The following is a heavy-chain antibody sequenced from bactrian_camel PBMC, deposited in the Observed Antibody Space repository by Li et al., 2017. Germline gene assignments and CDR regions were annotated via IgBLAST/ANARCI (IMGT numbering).Heavy chain of an antibody. CDR1: GVTRGRRC. CDR2: IVTLGGTT. V-gene: IGHV3S32*01. D-gene: IGHD5*01. J-gene: IGHJ4*01. CDR3: AAGWSYGVGTLLRRHYDY. Sequence: DVQLVESGGGSVETGGSLRLSRLVSGVTRGRRCMGWFRQYPGKEREGVAAIVTLGGTTYYDDSVTGRFTISQDNAKKTTYLQMDHLRTEDTAIYYCAAGWSYGVGTLLRRHYDYWGQGTQVTVS.